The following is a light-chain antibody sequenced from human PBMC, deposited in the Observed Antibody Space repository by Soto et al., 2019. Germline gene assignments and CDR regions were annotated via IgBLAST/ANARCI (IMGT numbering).Light chain of an antibody. CDR2: EVT. CDR3: SSYTTSGTPV. J-gene: IGLJ3*02. Sequence: QSALTQPASESGSPGQSITISCTGTSSDVGGYNYLSWYQQHPGKAPKVMIYEVTNRPSGVSNRFSGSKSGNTASLTISGLQAEDEADYFCSSYTTSGTPVFGGGTKVTVL. CDR1: SSDVGGYNY. V-gene: IGLV2-14*01.